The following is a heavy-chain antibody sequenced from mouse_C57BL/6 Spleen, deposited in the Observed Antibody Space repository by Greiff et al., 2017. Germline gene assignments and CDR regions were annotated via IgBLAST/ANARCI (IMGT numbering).Heavy chain of an antibody. CDR3: TCFYYSNYGGTFDY. J-gene: IGHJ2*01. Sequence: EVQLQESGTVLARPGASVKMSCKTSGYTFTSYWMHWVKQRPGQGLEWIGAIYPGNSDTSYNQKFKGKAKLTAVTSASTAYMELSSLTNEDSAVYYCTCFYYSNYGGTFDYWGQGTTLTVSS. D-gene: IGHD2-5*01. CDR1: GYTFTSYW. V-gene: IGHV1-5*01. CDR2: IYPGNSDT.